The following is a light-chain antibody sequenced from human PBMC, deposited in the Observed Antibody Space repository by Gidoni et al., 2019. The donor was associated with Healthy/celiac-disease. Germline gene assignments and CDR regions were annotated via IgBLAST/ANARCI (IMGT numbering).Light chain of an antibody. CDR1: QSVLYSSNNKNY. CDR2: WAS. J-gene: IGKJ1*01. CDR3: QQYYSTPPWT. Sequence: VMTQSPDSLAVSLGERATINCNASQSVLYSSNNKNYLAWYQQKPGQPPKLLIYWASTRESGVPDRFSGSGSGTDFTLTISSLQAEDVAVYYCQQYYSTPPWTFXXXTKVEIK. V-gene: IGKV4-1*01.